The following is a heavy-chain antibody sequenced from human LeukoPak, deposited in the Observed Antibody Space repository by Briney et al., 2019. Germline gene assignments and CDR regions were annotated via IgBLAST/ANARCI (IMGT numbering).Heavy chain of an antibody. D-gene: IGHD3-22*01. V-gene: IGHV3-21*01. J-gene: IGHJ4*02. CDR1: GFTFSSYS. CDR2: ISSSSSYI. Sequence: PGGSLRLSCAASGFTFSSYSMNWVRQAPGKGLEWVSSISSSSSYIYYADSVKGRFTISRDNAKNSLYLQMNSLRAEDTAVYYCARGPPTYYYDSSGYYLDYWGQGTLVTVSS. CDR3: ARGPPTYYYDSSGYYLDY.